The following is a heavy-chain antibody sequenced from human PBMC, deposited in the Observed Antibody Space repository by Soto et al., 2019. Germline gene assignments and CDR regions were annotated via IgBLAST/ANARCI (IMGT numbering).Heavy chain of an antibody. J-gene: IGHJ3*02. Sequence: GESLKISCKGSGYSFTSYWIGWVRQMPGKGLEWMGIIYPGDSDTRYSPSFQGQVTISADKSISTAYLQWSSLKASDTAMYYCARWHCSGGSCYPGVGAFDIWGQGTMVTVS. D-gene: IGHD2-15*01. CDR2: IYPGDSDT. CDR3: ARWHCSGGSCYPGVGAFDI. CDR1: GYSFTSYW. V-gene: IGHV5-51*01.